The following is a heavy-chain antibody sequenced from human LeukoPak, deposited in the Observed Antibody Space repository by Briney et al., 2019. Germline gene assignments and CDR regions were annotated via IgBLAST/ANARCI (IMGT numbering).Heavy chain of an antibody. CDR2: ISSGSSYI. V-gene: IGHV3-21*06. Sequence: GGSLRLSCAASGFTFSSYSINWVRQAPGKGLEWVSSISSGSSYIYFADSMKGRFTISRDNTQNLVYLQMNSLRAEDTAVYFCARAAAEADIPYYLDFWGHGTLVTVSS. CDR3: ARAAAEADIPYYLDF. CDR1: GFTFSSYS. D-gene: IGHD6-19*01. J-gene: IGHJ4*01.